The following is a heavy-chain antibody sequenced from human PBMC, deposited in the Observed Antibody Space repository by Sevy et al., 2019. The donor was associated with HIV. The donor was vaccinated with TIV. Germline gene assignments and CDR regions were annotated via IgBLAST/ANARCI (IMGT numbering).Heavy chain of an antibody. Sequence: GGSLRLSCAASGFTFSSYSMNWVRQAPGKGLEWVSYISNSSSTIYYSDSVKGRFTISRDNAKNSLYLQMNSLRDEDTAVYYCARYTWGYCSTASCSDAFDIWGQGTMVTVSS. J-gene: IGHJ3*02. CDR3: ARYTWGYCSTASCSDAFDI. CDR1: GFTFSSYS. D-gene: IGHD2-2*01. CDR2: ISNSSSTI. V-gene: IGHV3-48*02.